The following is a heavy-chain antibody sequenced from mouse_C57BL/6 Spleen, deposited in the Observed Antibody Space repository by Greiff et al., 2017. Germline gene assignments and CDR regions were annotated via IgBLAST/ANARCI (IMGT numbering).Heavy chain of an antibody. CDR3: AGSTNYYEYDMDY. D-gene: IGHD1-1*01. CDR1: GYTFTSYW. V-gene: IGHV1-69*01. Sequence: QVQLQQPGAELVMPGASVKLSCKASGYTFTSYWMHWVKQRPGQGLEWIGEIDPSDSYTNYNQKFKGKSTLTVDNSSSTAYMQLSGLTSEDTAVYDCAGSTNYYEYDMDYWGQGTTVTVSS. CDR2: IDPSDSYT. J-gene: IGHJ4*01.